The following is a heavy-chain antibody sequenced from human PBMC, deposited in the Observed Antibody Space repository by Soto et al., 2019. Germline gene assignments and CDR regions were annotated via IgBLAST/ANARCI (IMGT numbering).Heavy chain of an antibody. CDR2: IHYSGSA. Sequence: QVQLQESGPGVVEPSQTLSLTCTVSGGSISSANHMWSWVRQHPVKGLEWIGYIHYSGSAYYNPSLTSRVSISVDTSKNQFSLNLNSVTAADTAVYYCAREVISVGASDAFALWGQGTMVTVSS. CDR1: GGSISSANHM. CDR3: AREVISVGASDAFAL. V-gene: IGHV4-31*03. D-gene: IGHD2-2*01. J-gene: IGHJ3*01.